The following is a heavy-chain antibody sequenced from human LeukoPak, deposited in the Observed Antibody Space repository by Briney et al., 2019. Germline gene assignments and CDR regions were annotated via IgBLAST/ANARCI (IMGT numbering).Heavy chain of an antibody. D-gene: IGHD2-2*01. J-gene: IGHJ4*02. CDR2: ISSSSSTI. Sequence: GGSLRLSCAASGFTFSSYSMNWVRQAPGKGLEWVSYISSSSSTIYYADSVKGRFTISRDNAKNSLYLQMNSLRAEDTALYYCAKNHRDAGDYWGQGTLVTVSS. CDR1: GFTFSSYS. CDR3: AKNHRDAGDY. V-gene: IGHV3-48*01.